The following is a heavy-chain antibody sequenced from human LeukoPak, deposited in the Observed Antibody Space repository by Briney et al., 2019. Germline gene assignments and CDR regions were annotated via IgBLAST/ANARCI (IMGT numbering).Heavy chain of an antibody. CDR1: GGSFSGYY. J-gene: IGHJ6*03. CDR3: ARRIPNYVWGSYRYWYYYYYMDV. D-gene: IGHD3-16*02. Sequence: SETLSLTCAVYGGSFSGYYWGWIRQPPGKGLEWIGSIYYSGSTYYNPSLKSRVTISVDTSKNQFSLKLSSVTAADTAVYYCARRIPNYVWGSYRYWYYYYYMDVWGKGTTVTISS. V-gene: IGHV4-39*01. CDR2: IYYSGST.